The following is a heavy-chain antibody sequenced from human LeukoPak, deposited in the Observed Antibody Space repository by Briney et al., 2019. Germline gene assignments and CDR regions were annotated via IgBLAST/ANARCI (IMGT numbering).Heavy chain of an antibody. J-gene: IGHJ5*02. CDR3: ARSGYSSGWHNWFDP. CDR2: IYYSGST. CDR1: GGSISSYY. Sequence: SETLSLTCTVSGGSISSYYWSWIRQPPGKGLEWIGYIYYSGSTNYNPSLKSRVTISVDTSKNQFSLKLSSVTAADTAVYYCARSGYSSGWHNWFDPWGQGTLVTVSS. D-gene: IGHD6-19*01. V-gene: IGHV4-59*01.